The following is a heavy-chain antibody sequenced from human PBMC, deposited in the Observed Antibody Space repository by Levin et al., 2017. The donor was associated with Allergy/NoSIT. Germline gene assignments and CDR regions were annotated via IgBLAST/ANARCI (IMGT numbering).Heavy chain of an antibody. CDR1: GFTFSSYA. CDR3: AKDTPEDGYNYGAFDI. D-gene: IGHD5-24*01. V-gene: IGHV3-23*01. J-gene: IGHJ3*02. Sequence: GESLKISCAASGFTFSSYAMSWVRQAPGKGLEWVSAISGSGGSTYYADSVKGRFTISRDNSKNTLYLQMNSLRAEDTAVYYCAKDTPEDGYNYGAFDIWGQGTMVTVSS. CDR2: ISGSGGST.